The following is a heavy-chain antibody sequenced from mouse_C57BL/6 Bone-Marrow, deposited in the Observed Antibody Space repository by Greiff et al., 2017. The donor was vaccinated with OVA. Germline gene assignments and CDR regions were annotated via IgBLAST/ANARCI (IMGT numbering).Heavy chain of an antibody. V-gene: IGHV5-4*01. CDR3: ARGAFYGGYAMDY. CDR1: GFTFSSYA. J-gene: IGHJ4*01. CDR2: ISDGGSYT. Sequence: EVHLVESGGGLVKPGGSLKLSCAASGFTFSSYAMSWVRQTPEKRLEWVATISDGGSYTYYPDNVKGRFTISRDNAKNNLYLQMSHLKSEDTAMYYCARGAFYGGYAMDYWGQGTSGTVSS. D-gene: IGHD2-10*01.